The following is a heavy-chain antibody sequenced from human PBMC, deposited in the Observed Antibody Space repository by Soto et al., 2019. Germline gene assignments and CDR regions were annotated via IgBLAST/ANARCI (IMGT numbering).Heavy chain of an antibody. V-gene: IGHV3-30*03. CDR3: ARVFFYYHDGNGYLGCF. CDR1: GFTFSNYA. J-gene: IGHJ4*02. Sequence: GGSLRLSCAASGFTFSNYAMYWVRQAPGKGLEWVAFISCDGSSKFYADPVKGRFTVSRDNAKNTLYLLMNSLSTEDTAVYYCARVFFYYHDGNGYLGCFWGQGSWVPVSA. D-gene: IGHD3-22*01. CDR2: ISCDGSSK.